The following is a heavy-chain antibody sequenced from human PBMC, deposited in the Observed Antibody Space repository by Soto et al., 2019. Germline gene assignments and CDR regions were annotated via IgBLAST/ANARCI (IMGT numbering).Heavy chain of an antibody. CDR2: IYYSGST. Sequence: SETLSLTCTVSGGSISSYYWSWIRQPPGKGLEWIGYIYYSGSTNYNPSLKSRVTISVDTSKNQFSLKLSSVTAADTAVYYCARGKEMSVYYYDYYHYLMDFWGQGTTVPVSS. D-gene: IGHD3-9*01. J-gene: IGHJ6*02. CDR1: GGSISSYY. CDR3: ARGKEMSVYYYDYYHYLMDF. V-gene: IGHV4-59*01.